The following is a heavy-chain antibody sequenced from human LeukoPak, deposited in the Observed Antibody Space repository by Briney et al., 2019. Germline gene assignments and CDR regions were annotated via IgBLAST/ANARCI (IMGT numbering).Heavy chain of an antibody. CDR2: ISYDGSNK. D-gene: IGHD3-22*01. CDR3: AKDSGWGGGGYKYFDY. V-gene: IGHV3-30-3*01. J-gene: IGHJ4*02. Sequence: GRSLRLSCAASGFTFSSYAMHWVRQAPGKGLEWVAVISYDGSNKYYADSVKGRFTISRDNSKNTLYLQMNSLRTEDTALYYCAKDSGWGGGGYKYFDYWGQGTLVTVSS. CDR1: GFTFSSYA.